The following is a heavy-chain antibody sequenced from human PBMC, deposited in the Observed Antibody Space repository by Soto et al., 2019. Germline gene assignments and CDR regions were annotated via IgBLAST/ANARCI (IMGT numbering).Heavy chain of an antibody. D-gene: IGHD6-13*01. CDR2: IDTSGSST. V-gene: IGHV3-74*01. CDR3: AKDSWYFDL. J-gene: IGHJ4*02. Sequence: PGESLKISCEASGFIFTNFWMHWVRQFPGKGLVWVSRIDTSGSSTSYADSVKGRFTISRDNAKNTVSLQMNSLRAEDTGVYYCAKDSWYFDLWSQGSLVTVSS. CDR1: GFIFTNFW.